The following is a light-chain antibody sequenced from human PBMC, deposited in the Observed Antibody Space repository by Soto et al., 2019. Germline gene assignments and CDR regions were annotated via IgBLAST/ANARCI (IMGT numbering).Light chain of an antibody. CDR3: QSYDSSLSGYV. Sequence: QSVLTQPPSVSGAPGQRATISCTGSNSNIGAGYDVHWYQQLPGTAPKLLIYGNSNRPSGVPDRFSGSKSGTSASLAITGLQAEDEADYYCQSYDSSLSGYVFGTGTKVTVL. CDR2: GNS. CDR1: NSNIGAGYD. V-gene: IGLV1-40*01. J-gene: IGLJ1*01.